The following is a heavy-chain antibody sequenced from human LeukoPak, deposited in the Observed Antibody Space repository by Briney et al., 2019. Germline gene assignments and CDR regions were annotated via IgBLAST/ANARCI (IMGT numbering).Heavy chain of an antibody. D-gene: IGHD2-8*01. CDR2: IIPIFGTA. Sequence: ASVKVSCKASGGTFSSYAISWVRQAPGQGLEWMGGIIPIFGTANYAQKFQGRVTITADESTSTAYMELSSLRPEDTAVYYCASPNDLLGFDYWGQGTLVTVSS. J-gene: IGHJ4*02. CDR3: ASPNDLLGFDY. CDR1: GGTFSSYA. V-gene: IGHV1-69*01.